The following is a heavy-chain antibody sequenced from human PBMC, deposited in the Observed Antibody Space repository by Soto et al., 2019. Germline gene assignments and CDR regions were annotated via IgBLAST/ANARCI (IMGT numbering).Heavy chain of an antibody. D-gene: IGHD2-8*01. CDR1: GGTFSSYA. V-gene: IGHV1-69*13. CDR3: ARGLGWGVLMVSHEQSGGMDV. J-gene: IGHJ6*02. Sequence: SVKVSCKASGGTFSSYAISWVRQAPGQGLEWMGGIIPIFGTANYAQKFQGRVTITADESTSTAYTELSSLRSEDTAVYYCARGLGWGVLMVSHEQSGGMDVWGQGTTVTVSS. CDR2: IIPIFGTA.